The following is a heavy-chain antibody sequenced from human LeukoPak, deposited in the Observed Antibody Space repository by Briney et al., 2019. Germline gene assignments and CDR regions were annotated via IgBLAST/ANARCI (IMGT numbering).Heavy chain of an antibody. Sequence: SETLSLTCTVSGGSISSYYWSWIRQPPGKGLEWIGYIYSSGSTNYNPSLKSRITISVDTSRNQFSLKLSSVTAADTAVYYCARFAYCGGHCWYYFDYWGQGSLVTVSS. CDR2: IYSSGST. CDR1: GGSISSYY. CDR3: ARFAYCGGHCWYYFDY. V-gene: IGHV4-59*01. D-gene: IGHD2-21*02. J-gene: IGHJ4*02.